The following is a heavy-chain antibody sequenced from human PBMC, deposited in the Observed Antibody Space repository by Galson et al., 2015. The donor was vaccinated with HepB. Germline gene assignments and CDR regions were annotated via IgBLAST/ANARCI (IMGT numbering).Heavy chain of an antibody. Sequence: TLSLTCTVSGGSISSGSYYWGWIRQPAGKGLEWIGRIYTSGSTNYNPSLKSRVTISVDTSKNQFSLKLSSVTAADTAVYYCARDRTYSSSWYYAAETYGMDVWGQGTTVTVSS. CDR3: ARDRTYSSSWYYAAETYGMDV. D-gene: IGHD6-13*01. V-gene: IGHV4-61*02. CDR1: GGSISSGSYY. CDR2: IYTSGST. J-gene: IGHJ6*02.